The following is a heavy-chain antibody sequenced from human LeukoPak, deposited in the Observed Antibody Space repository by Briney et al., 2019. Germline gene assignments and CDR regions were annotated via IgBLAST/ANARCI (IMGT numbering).Heavy chain of an antibody. V-gene: IGHV3-15*01. CDR1: GFTFSNAW. CDR2: IKSKSDGGTT. CDR3: TADRGYSSDYWYFDL. J-gene: IGHJ2*01. D-gene: IGHD6-25*01. Sequence: PGGSLRLSCAASGFTFSNAWMSWVRQALGKGLEWVGRIKSKSDGGTTDYAAPVRGRFTISRDESKNTLYLQMNSLKTEDTAVYYCTADRGYSSDYWYFDLWGRGTLVTVSS.